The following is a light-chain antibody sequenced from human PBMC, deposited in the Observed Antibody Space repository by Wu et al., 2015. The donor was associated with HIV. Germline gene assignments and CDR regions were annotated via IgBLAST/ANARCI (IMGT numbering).Light chain of an antibody. CDR1: QHVNNY. J-gene: IGKJ4*01. CDR2: DAS. CDR3: QQCGQWPLT. V-gene: IGKV3-11*01. Sequence: EIVLTQSPATLSLSPGERATLSCRASQHVNNYLGWYQQKPGQAPRLLIHDASKRATDIPARFSGSGSGTDFTLTISSLEPEDFAVYYCQQCGQWPLTFGGGTKVEIK.